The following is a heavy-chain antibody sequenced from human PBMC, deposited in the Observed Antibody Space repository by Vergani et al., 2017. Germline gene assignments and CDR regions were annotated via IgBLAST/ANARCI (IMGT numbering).Heavy chain of an antibody. CDR1: GFTFSSYA. Sequence: DVQLLESGGGLVQPGGSLRLSCAASGFTFSSYAMSWVRQAPGKGLEWVSAISGSGGNTSYADSVKGRFTISRDNSKNTLYLQMNSLRAEDTAVYYCAKVRYSSSWYTFDYWGQGTLVTVSS. CDR3: AKVRYSSSWYTFDY. D-gene: IGHD6-13*01. J-gene: IGHJ4*02. CDR2: ISGSGGNT. V-gene: IGHV3-23*01.